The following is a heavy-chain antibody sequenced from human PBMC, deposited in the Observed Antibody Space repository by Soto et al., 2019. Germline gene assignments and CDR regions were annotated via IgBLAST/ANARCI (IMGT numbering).Heavy chain of an antibody. V-gene: IGHV4-39*01. Sequence: PSETLSLTCTVSGGSISSSSYYWGWIRQPPGKGLEWIGSIYYSGSTYYNPSLKSRVTISVDTSKNQFSLKLSSVTAADTAVYYCARLAVQQQLVVFDYWGQGTLVTVSS. D-gene: IGHD6-13*01. CDR2: IYYSGST. J-gene: IGHJ4*02. CDR1: GGSISSSSYY. CDR3: ARLAVQQQLVVFDY.